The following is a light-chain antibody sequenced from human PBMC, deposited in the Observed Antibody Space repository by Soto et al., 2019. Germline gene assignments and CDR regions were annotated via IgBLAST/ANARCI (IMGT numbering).Light chain of an antibody. V-gene: IGLV1-44*01. CDR1: SSNIGTNT. CDR2: NDN. J-gene: IGLJ2*01. CDR3: AAWDDSLNGSVV. Sequence: QSVLTQPPSASGAPGQRVTISCSGSSSNIGTNTVHWYQQLPGTAPQLLIYNDNQRPSGVPDRFSASKSGTSASLAISGLQSEDEANYYCAAWDDSLNGSVVFGGGTKLTVL.